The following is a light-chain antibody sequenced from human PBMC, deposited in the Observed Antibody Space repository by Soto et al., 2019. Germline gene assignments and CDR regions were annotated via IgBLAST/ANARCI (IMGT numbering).Light chain of an antibody. Sequence: QSALTQPASVSASPGQSITISCTGTSSDVGGYEYVSWYQQNPGKAPKLMIYDVSKRPSGVFNRFSGSKSGNTASLTISGLQAEDEADYYCSSYTSSSTLVFGGGTKLTVL. CDR2: DVS. V-gene: IGLV2-14*01. CDR1: SSDVGGYEY. CDR3: SSYTSSSTLV. J-gene: IGLJ2*01.